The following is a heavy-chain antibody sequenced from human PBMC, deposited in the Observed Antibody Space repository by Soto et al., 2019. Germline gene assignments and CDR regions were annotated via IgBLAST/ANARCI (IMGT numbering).Heavy chain of an antibody. CDR2: IGGGDDDK. Sequence: GGSLRLSCAASGFTFSTYAMSWVRQAPGKGLEWVSSIGGGDDDKYYADSVKGRFTISRDNSKNTLYLQMNSLRAEDTAVYYCARDKYYYDSSGRFDPWGQGTLVTVSS. J-gene: IGHJ5*02. D-gene: IGHD3-22*01. CDR1: GFTFSTYA. CDR3: ARDKYYYDSSGRFDP. V-gene: IGHV3-23*01.